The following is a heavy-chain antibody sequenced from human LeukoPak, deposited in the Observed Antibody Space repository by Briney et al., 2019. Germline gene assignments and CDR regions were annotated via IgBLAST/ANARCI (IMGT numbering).Heavy chain of an antibody. V-gene: IGHV3-21*01. D-gene: IGHD6-6*01. CDR3: ARGESIAAPPATDDY. J-gene: IGHJ4*02. CDR2: IISSSSYI. Sequence: PGGSLRLSCAASGFTFSSYSMNWVRQAPGKGLEWVSSIISSSSYIYYADSVKGRFTISRDNAKNSLYLQMNSLRAEDTAVYYCARGESIAAPPATDDYWGQGTLVTVSS. CDR1: GFTFSSYS.